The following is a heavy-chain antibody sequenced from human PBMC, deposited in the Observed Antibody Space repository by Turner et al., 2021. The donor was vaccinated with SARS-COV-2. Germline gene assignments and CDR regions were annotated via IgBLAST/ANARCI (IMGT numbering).Heavy chain of an antibody. V-gene: IGHV6-1*01. CDR2: TYYRYTWYN. CDR3: ARGGHGLTESLFDS. Sequence: QVQLQQSGPGLVKPSQTLSLTCVISGDSVSRVTASWNWIRQSPSRGLEWLGRTYYRYTWYNVSAAVSVRSRISISADVSQNLVSLHLSSLTPEDTAVYFCARGGHGLTESLFDSWGQGSLVTVSP. J-gene: IGHJ5*01. CDR1: GDSVSRVTAS. D-gene: IGHD3-10*01.